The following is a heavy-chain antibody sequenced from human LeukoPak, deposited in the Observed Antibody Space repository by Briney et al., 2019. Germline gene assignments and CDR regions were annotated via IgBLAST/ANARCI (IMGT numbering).Heavy chain of an antibody. CDR3: AREVYCSSTSCDTAYIQH. J-gene: IGHJ1*01. V-gene: IGHV3-7*01. CDR1: GFTFSSYW. D-gene: IGHD2-2*02. CDR2: IKQDGSEK. Sequence: PVGSLGLSCAASGFTFSSYWMSWVRQAPGKGLEWVANIKQDGSEKYYVDSVKGRFTISSDNAKNSLYLQMNSLRAEDTAVYYCAREVYCSSTSCDTAYIQHWGQGTLVTVSS.